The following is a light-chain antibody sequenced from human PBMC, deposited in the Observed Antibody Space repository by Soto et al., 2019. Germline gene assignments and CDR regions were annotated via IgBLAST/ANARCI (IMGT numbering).Light chain of an antibody. J-gene: IGKJ5*01. V-gene: IGKV3-20*01. CDR2: GAS. CDR3: QQYGSSPIT. CDR1: QSVNTYY. Sequence: EIVLTQSPGTLSLSPGERATLSCRASQSVNTYYLAWYQQKSGQAPRLLIYGASSRATGIPDRFSGSGSGTDFTLTISRLEPEDFAAYFCQQYGSSPITFGQGTRLEIK.